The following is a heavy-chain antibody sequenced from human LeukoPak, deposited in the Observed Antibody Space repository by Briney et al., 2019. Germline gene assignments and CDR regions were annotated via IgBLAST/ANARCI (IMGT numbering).Heavy chain of an antibody. V-gene: IGHV4-39*01. Sequence: SETLSLTCTVSGGSISSGSDYWDWIRQPPGKGLEWIGAIYYSGSTNYNPSLKSRVTISIDTSKNQFSLRLTSVTAADTAVYYCARHRIPDALASAFGCWGQGTLVTVSS. CDR3: ARHRIPDALASAFGC. D-gene: IGHD2-2*01. CDR1: GGSISSGSDY. CDR2: IYYSGST. J-gene: IGHJ4*02.